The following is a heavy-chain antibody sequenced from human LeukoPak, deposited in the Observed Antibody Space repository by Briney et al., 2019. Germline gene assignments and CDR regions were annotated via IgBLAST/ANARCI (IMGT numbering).Heavy chain of an antibody. CDR3: GXXXXXXXXXXDY. Sequence: YXXTXVRQPPGXGLXWIGYIYYSGSTNSNPSLKSRLTISVDXXKTXFSLKLTSVAAADTAVHYCGXXXXXXXXXXDYXGQXXXVTVSS. J-gene: IGHJ4*02. V-gene: IGHV4-59*01. CDR1: YX. CDR2: IYYSGST.